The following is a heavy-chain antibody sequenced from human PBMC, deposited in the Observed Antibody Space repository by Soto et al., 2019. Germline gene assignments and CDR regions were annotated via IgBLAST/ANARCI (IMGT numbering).Heavy chain of an antibody. Sequence: QVQLQQWGAGLLKPSETLSLTCAIYGGSFSNYYWNWIRQPPGKGLEWMGKINHNGSTNYSPSLKSRLTKSVYSSKNQFTLRLISVTAADTAVYFCGRGRGYSAAWGSYSSGMGVWGQGTTVTVSS. CDR2: INHNGST. D-gene: IGHD5-12*01. J-gene: IGHJ6*02. V-gene: IGHV4-34*01. CDR3: GRGRGYSAAWGSYSSGMGV. CDR1: GGSFSNYY.